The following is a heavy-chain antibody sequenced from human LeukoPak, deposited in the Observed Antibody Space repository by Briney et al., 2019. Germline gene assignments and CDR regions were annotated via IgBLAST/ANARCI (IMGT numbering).Heavy chain of an antibody. CDR2: ISGSGGST. D-gene: IGHD6-13*01. CDR1: GFTFSSYE. V-gene: IGHV3-23*01. J-gene: IGHJ4*02. Sequence: GGSLRLSCAASGFTFSSYEMNWVRQAPGKGLEWVSAISGSGGSTYYADSVKGRFTISRDNSKNTLYLQMNSLRAEDTAVYYCAKGHYSRSDYWGRGTLVTVSS. CDR3: AKGHYSRSDY.